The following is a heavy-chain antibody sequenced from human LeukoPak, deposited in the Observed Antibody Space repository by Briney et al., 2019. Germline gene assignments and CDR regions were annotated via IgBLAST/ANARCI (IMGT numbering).Heavy chain of an antibody. CDR3: ARAITFSGTRWANDY. D-gene: IGHD1-20*01. J-gene: IGHJ4*02. V-gene: IGHV3-7*01. CDR2: IKQGGSEQ. Sequence: GRSLRLARPAYGSTFSNYWLGWVSQAPGKWMGWVANIKQGGSEQFYVDSVKGRFTISRDNAKSSLYLQMDSLTADDTAMYYCARAITFSGTRWANDYWGQGTLVTVSS. CDR1: GSTFSNYW.